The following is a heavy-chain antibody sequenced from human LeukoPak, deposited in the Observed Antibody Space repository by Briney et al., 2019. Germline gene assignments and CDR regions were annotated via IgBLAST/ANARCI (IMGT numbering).Heavy chain of an antibody. CDR3: ARELFLNYPFDY. CDR2: MNPNSGNT. J-gene: IGHJ4*02. Sequence: ASVKVSCKASGYTFTSYDINWVRQATGQGLEWMGWMNPNSGNTGYAQKFQGRLTMTTETSTNTAYMELRGLRSDDTAVYYCARELFLNYPFDYLGQGTLVTVSS. CDR1: GYTFTSYD. D-gene: IGHD6-6*01. V-gene: IGHV1-8*02.